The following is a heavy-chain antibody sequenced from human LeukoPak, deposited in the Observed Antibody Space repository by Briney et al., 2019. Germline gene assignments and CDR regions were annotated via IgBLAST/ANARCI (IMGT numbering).Heavy chain of an antibody. CDR3: ARHRRAARGHFDY. Sequence: SETLSLTCTVSGGSISSYYWSWIRQPPGKGLEWIGYIYYSGSTNYNPSLKSRVTISVDTSKNQFSLKLSSVTDADTAVYYCARHRRAARGHFDYWGQGTLVTVSS. CDR2: IYYSGST. V-gene: IGHV4-59*08. CDR1: GGSISSYY. D-gene: IGHD6-6*01. J-gene: IGHJ4*02.